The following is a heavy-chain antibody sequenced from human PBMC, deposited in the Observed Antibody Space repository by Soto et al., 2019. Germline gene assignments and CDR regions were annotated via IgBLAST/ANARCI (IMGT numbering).Heavy chain of an antibody. CDR3: AKDRATYYYGSGSYSDL. CDR1: EFTFSSYG. Sequence: GGSLRLSCAASEFTFSSYGMHWVRQAPGKGLEWVAVIAYDGSNKYYADSVKGRFTISRDNSKNTLYLQMNSLRAEDTAVYYCAKDRATYYYGSGSYSDLWGQGTLVTVSS. CDR2: IAYDGSNK. D-gene: IGHD3-10*01. V-gene: IGHV3-30*18. J-gene: IGHJ5*02.